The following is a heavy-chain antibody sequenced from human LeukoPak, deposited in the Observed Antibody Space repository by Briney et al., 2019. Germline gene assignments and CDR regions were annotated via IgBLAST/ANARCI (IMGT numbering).Heavy chain of an antibody. V-gene: IGHV3-33*01. CDR1: GFTFSSYG. Sequence: PGGSLRLSCAASGFTFSSYGMHWVRQAPGKGLEWVAVIWYDGGNKYYADSVKGRFTISRDNSKNTLYLQMNSLRAEDTAVYYCAREAQIVVVVAATPYYGMDVWGQGTTVTVSS. D-gene: IGHD2-15*01. CDR2: IWYDGGNK. J-gene: IGHJ6*02. CDR3: AREAQIVVVVAATPYYGMDV.